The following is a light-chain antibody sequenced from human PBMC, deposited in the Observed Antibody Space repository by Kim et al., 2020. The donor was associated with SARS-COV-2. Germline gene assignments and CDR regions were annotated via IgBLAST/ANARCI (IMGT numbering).Light chain of an antibody. Sequence: RVTDSCAGSSSNIGAGYDVHWYQQPPRTTPKLLIFGNNNRPSGVPDRFAASKSGTSASLAITGLQAEDEADYYCQSYDSRLSAWVFGGGTKVTVL. CDR2: GNN. CDR1: SSNIGAGYD. V-gene: IGLV1-40*01. CDR3: QSYDSRLSAWV. J-gene: IGLJ3*02.